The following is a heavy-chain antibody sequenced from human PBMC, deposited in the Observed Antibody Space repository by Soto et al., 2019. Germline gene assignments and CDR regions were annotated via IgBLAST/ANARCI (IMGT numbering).Heavy chain of an antibody. CDR2: ISGSGGST. D-gene: IGHD1-1*01. CDR1: GFTFSSYA. CDR3: EKDVFRVTDWKIDY. Sequence: PGGSLRLSCAASGFTFSSYAMSWVRQAPGKGLEWVSAISGSGGSTYYADSVKGRFTISRDNSKNTLYLQMNSLRAEDTAVYYCEKDVFRVTDWKIDYWGQGTLVTVSS. J-gene: IGHJ4*02. V-gene: IGHV3-23*01.